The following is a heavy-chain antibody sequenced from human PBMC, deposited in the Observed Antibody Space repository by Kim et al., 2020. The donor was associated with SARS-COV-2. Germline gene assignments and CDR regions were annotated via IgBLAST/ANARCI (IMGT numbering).Heavy chain of an antibody. CDR2: ITWNSVNT. J-gene: IGHJ4*02. CDR3: AKIFAYYDHNAEGRDY. V-gene: IGHV3-9*01. Sequence: GGSLRLSCAASGITFGDYAMHWVRQGPGKGLEWVSGITWNSVNTDYADSVKGRFTVSRENSKNSLYLQMNSLRPEDTALYYCAKIFAYYDHNAEGRDYWGQGTLVIVSS. CDR1: GITFGDYA. D-gene: IGHD3-22*01.